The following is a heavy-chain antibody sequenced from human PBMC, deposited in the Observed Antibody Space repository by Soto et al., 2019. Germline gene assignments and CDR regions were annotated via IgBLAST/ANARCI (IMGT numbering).Heavy chain of an antibody. V-gene: IGHV4-39*01. Sequence: QLQLQESGPGLVKPSETLSLTCTVSGGSISSSSYYWGWIRQPPGKGLEWIGSIYYSGSTYYNPSLKSRVAVSVDTPKNQFSLKPSSVTAADTAVYYCARHGPGGSYSDYWGQGTLVTVSS. D-gene: IGHD1-26*01. J-gene: IGHJ4*02. CDR2: IYYSGST. CDR3: ARHGPGGSYSDY. CDR1: GGSISSSSYY.